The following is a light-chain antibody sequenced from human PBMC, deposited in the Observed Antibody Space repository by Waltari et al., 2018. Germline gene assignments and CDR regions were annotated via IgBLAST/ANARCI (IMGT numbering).Light chain of an antibody. Sequence: QSALTQPRSVSGSPGQSVIISCTGSSSDVGAYDYVSWYQHHPGKAPKLLIYDVSERPSGVPDRFSGSKSGNTASLTISGLQTDDEADYYCNSYAGSYTSIVGGGTELTVL. CDR2: DVS. V-gene: IGLV2-11*01. CDR3: NSYAGSYTSI. J-gene: IGLJ2*01. CDR1: SSDVGAYDY.